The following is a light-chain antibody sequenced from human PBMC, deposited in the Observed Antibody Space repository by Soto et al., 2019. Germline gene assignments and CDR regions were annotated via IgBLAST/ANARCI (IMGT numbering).Light chain of an antibody. Sequence: QPVLTQPASVSGSPGQSITISCTGTSSDVSNYKYVSWYQEHPGKAPMLMIYEVSNRPSGVSNRVSGSKSGNTASLTISGLQAEDETDYYCFSYTSSGTYVFGTGTKVTVL. CDR3: FSYTSSGTYV. CDR1: SSDVSNYKY. V-gene: IGLV2-14*01. J-gene: IGLJ1*01. CDR2: EVS.